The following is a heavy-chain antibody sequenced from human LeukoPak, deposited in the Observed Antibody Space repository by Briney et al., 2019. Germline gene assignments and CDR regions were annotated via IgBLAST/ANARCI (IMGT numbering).Heavy chain of an antibody. CDR2: INHSGST. Sequence: SETLSLTCNVSVGSISSYYWSCIRQPPGKGLEWIGEINHSGSTHYNPSLKSRVTISVDTSKNQFSLKLSSVTAADTAVYYCARELITMVRGVMYFDYWGQGTLVTVSS. CDR3: ARELITMVRGVMYFDY. V-gene: IGHV4-34*01. D-gene: IGHD3-10*01. J-gene: IGHJ4*02. CDR1: VGSISSYY.